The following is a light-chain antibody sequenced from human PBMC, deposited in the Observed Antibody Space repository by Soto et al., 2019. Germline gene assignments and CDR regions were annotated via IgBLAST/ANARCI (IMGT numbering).Light chain of an antibody. J-gene: IGLJ2*01. Sequence: QSALTQPASVSGSPGQSITISCTGTSSDIGAYNYVSWYQQHPGKAPRLIIHDVSSRPSGVSNLFSGSKSGNTASLTISGLQAEDEDHYYCCSYTTSSALVFGGGTKVTVL. CDR3: CSYTTSSALV. CDR2: DVS. CDR1: SSDIGAYNY. V-gene: IGLV2-14*03.